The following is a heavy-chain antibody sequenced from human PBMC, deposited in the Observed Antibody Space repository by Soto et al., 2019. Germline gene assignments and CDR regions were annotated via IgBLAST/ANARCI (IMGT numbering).Heavy chain of an antibody. J-gene: IGHJ4*02. CDR1: GGSVSSSDYY. V-gene: IGHV4-30-4*01. D-gene: IGHD3-22*01. CDR2: IYSSGKT. Sequence: QVQLQESGPGLVKPSQTLSLTCTVSGGSVSSSDYYWIWIRKPTGKGLEWIVYIYSSGKTYYNPSLMSRLPISLDANSNQFSLRLTSVTATDTAVYYCARGYYESIDYYVGIPIFDYWGQGTLVTVSS. CDR3: ARGYYESIDYYVGIPIFDY.